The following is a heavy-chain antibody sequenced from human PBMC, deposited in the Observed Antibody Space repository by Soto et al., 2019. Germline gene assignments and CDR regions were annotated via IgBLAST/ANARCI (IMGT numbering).Heavy chain of an antibody. CDR2: IIPIFGTA. Sequence: QVQLVQSGAEVKKPGSSVKVSCKASGGTFSSYAISWVRQAPGQGLECMGGIIPIFGTANYAQKFQGRVTITADESTSTAYMELSSLRSEDTAVYYCATVSIAVAGRVAGYFDYWGQGTLVTVSS. CDR1: GGTFSSYA. D-gene: IGHD6-19*01. J-gene: IGHJ4*02. V-gene: IGHV1-69*12. CDR3: ATVSIAVAGRVAGYFDY.